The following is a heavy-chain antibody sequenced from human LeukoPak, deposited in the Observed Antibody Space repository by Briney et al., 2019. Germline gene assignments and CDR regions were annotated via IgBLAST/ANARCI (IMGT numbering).Heavy chain of an antibody. CDR1: GGSISSNSYY. CDR3: ARVKIGDSDAFDI. J-gene: IGHJ3*02. D-gene: IGHD4-17*01. CDR2: IYHSGST. Sequence: SETLSLTCSVSGGSISSNSYYWGWIRQPPGKGLEWIGSIYHSGSTYYNPSLKSRVTISVDTSKNQFSLKLSSVTAADTAVYYCARVKIGDSDAFDIWGQGTMVTVSS. V-gene: IGHV4-39*07.